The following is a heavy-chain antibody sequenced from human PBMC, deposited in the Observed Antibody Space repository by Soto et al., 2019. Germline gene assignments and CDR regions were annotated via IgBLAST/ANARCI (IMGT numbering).Heavy chain of an antibody. D-gene: IGHD3-22*01. CDR3: AKDHYSSGYYYELDY. J-gene: IGHJ4*02. V-gene: IGHV3-23*01. Sequence: PGGSLRLSCAASGFTFSSYAMSWVRQAPGKGLEWVSAISGSGGSTYYADSVKGRFTISRDNSKNTLYLQMNSLRAEDTAVYYCAKDHYSSGYYYELDYWGQGTLVTVSS. CDR1: GFTFSSYA. CDR2: ISGSGGST.